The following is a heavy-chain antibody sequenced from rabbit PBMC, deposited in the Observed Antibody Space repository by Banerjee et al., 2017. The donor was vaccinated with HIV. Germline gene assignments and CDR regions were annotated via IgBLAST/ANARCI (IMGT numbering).Heavy chain of an antibody. CDR1: GFDLSRYYY. Sequence: QEQLEESGGGLVKPEGSLTLTCKASGFDLSRYYYMCWVRKAPGKGLEWNACIYTGTSGSTWYANWAKGRFTISKTSSTTVTLQMTSLTAADTATYFCARTNSGGYIHAFDPWGQGTLVTVS. CDR3: ARTNSGGYIHAFDP. V-gene: IGHV1S45*01. D-gene: IGHD1-1*01. J-gene: IGHJ2*01. CDR2: IYTGTSGST.